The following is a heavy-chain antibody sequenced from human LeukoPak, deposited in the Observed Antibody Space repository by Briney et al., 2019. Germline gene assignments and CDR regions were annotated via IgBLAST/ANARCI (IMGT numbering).Heavy chain of an antibody. J-gene: IGHJ4*02. V-gene: IGHV1-46*01. D-gene: IGHD1-26*01. Sequence: ASVKVSCKASGYTFTSYHVHWVRQAPGHGLEWMGRIIPSGGATTYAQRFQGRVTMTSDTSTTTVYMELSSLRSEDTAVYYCARDGSGSYDYWGQGTLVTVSS. CDR1: GYTFTSYH. CDR2: IIPSGGAT. CDR3: ARDGSGSYDY.